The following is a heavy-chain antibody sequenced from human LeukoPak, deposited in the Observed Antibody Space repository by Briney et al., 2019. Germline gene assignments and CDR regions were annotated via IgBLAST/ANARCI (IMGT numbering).Heavy chain of an antibody. CDR2: VSPRDSDT. CDR1: GYTFSNYF. V-gene: IGHV5-51*01. Sequence: GGSLKISCKGSGYTFSNYFIGWVRQMPGKGLEWMAIVSPRDSDTRYCPSFRGQVTISADRSISTVYLQWSSLEASDTAMYYCARHRSDSSSSPIDYWGQGTLVTVSS. CDR3: ARHRSDSSSSPIDY. D-gene: IGHD6-6*01. J-gene: IGHJ4*02.